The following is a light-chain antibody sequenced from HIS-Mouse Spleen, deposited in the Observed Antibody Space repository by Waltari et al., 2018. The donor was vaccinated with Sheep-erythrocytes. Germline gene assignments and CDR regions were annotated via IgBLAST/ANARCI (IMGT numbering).Light chain of an antibody. CDR3: QAWDSSHVV. J-gene: IGLJ2*01. V-gene: IGLV3-1*01. CDR1: KLGDKY. CDR2: QDS. Sequence: SYELTQPPSVSVSPGQTASITCSGYKLGDKYACWYQQKPGQSPVLVIYQDSKRPSGIPERFSGSNSGNTATLTISGTQAMDEADYYCQAWDSSHVVFGGGTKLTVL.